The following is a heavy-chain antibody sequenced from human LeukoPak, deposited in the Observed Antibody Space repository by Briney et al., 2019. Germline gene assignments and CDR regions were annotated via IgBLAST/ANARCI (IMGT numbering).Heavy chain of an antibody. J-gene: IGHJ6*03. CDR3: ARQRRGDGYNQYYYYMDD. CDR1: GGSISSYS. V-gene: IGHV4-4*07. Sequence: PSETLSLTWTVSGGSISSYSWTWIRQPAGKGLEWIGLIYTSGSTNYNHSLKSRVTMSVDTSKNLFSLAPSSVPAADTVVYYCARQRRGDGYNQYYYYMDDWGKGTTVTVSS. D-gene: IGHD5-24*01. CDR2: IYTSGST.